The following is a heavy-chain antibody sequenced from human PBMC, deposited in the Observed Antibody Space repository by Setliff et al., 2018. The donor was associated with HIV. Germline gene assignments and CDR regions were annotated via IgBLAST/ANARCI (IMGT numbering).Heavy chain of an antibody. CDR2: IIRDSSYI. D-gene: IGHD1-7*01. J-gene: IGHJ6*03. V-gene: IGHV3-21*01. CDR1: GFTLSTYR. Sequence: PVGSLRLSCVASGFTLSTYRMNWVRQAPGKGLEWVPSIIRDSSYIFDADSVKGRFTISRDNAQNSLYLQMNNLRVEDTAVYYCARDGTTLLAAMDVWGKGTTVTVSS. CDR3: ARDGTTLLAAMDV.